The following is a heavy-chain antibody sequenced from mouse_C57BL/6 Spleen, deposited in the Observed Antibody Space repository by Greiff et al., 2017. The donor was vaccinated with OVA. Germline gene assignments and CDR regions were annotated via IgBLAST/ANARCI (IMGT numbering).Heavy chain of an antibody. CDR1: GYTFTSYW. CDR3: ARGSSGSWFAY. J-gene: IGHJ3*01. Sequence: QVQLQQPGAELVRPGSSVKLSCKASGYTFTSYWMDWVKQRPGQGLEWIGNIYPSDSETHYNQKFKDKATLTVDQSSSTAYMQLSSLTSEDSAVYYCARGSSGSWFAYWGQGTLVTVSA. D-gene: IGHD3-2*02. CDR2: IYPSDSET. V-gene: IGHV1-61*01.